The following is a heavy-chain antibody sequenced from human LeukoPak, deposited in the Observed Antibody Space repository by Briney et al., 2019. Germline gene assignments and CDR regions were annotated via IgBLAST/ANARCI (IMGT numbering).Heavy chain of an antibody. Sequence: PGGSLRLSCVTSGFTFSNFAISWVRQAPGKGLEWVSALSGSGLSTYYADSVKGRFTISRDNSKNTLYLQMNSLRAEDTAVYYCARVVYYYDSSGYYRYWYFDLWGRGTLVTVSS. D-gene: IGHD3-22*01. CDR3: ARVVYYYDSSGYYRYWYFDL. CDR1: GFTFSNFA. J-gene: IGHJ2*01. CDR2: LSGSGLST. V-gene: IGHV3-23*01.